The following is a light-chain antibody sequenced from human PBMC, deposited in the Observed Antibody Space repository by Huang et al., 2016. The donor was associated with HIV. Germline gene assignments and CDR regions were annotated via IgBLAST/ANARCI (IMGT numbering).Light chain of an antibody. J-gene: IGKJ1*01. Sequence: EIVLTQSPGTLSLSPGERATLSCRASQSVSNSYLAWYQQKPGQAPRRLIYGASSRATGLPDRFNGSGSGTDFTLTISRLEPEDFAVYYCQQYGSSPLTFGQGTKVEIK. CDR2: GAS. V-gene: IGKV3-20*01. CDR3: QQYGSSPLT. CDR1: QSVSNSY.